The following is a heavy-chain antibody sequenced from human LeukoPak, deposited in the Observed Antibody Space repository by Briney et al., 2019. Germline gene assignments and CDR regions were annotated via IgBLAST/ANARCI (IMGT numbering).Heavy chain of an antibody. Sequence: PGGSLRLSCAASGFTFDDYAMHWVRQAPGKGLEWVSLITWDGGRTYYADSVKGRFTISRDNAENTLYLQMNSLGAEDTAVYYCARVGQGEWFFDLWGRGTLVTVSS. J-gene: IGHJ2*01. CDR1: GFTFDDYA. CDR3: ARVGQGEWFFDL. D-gene: IGHD1-26*01. V-gene: IGHV3-43D*04. CDR2: ITWDGGRT.